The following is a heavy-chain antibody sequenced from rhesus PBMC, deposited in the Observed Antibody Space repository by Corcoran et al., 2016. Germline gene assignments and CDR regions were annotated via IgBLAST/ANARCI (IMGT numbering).Heavy chain of an antibody. D-gene: IGHD6-19*01. CDR3: AQGAATRADY. V-gene: IGHV4-93*01. J-gene: IGHJ4*01. CDR2: IYGSGGET. Sequence: QVQLQESGPAVMKPSETLSLTCAVSCGSISSSNWWSWIRQSPGKGLEWIGGIYGSGGETEYPPSLRMRVHISKAKSKTKFSLKLSSVTAADTAVYYCAQGAATRADYWGQGVLVTVSS. CDR1: CGSISSSNW.